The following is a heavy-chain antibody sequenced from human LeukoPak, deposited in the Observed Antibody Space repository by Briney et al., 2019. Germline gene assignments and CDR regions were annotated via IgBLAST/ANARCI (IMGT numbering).Heavy chain of an antibody. Sequence: GGSLRLPCAASGFSFSSHAMCWVRQAPGKGLEWVSSIDISGGSTYYADSVQGRFTISRDNSKNTLYLQMNSLRAEDTALYYCANEVRPNDYWGQGTLVTVSS. V-gene: IGHV3-23*01. D-gene: IGHD1-1*01. CDR1: GFSFSSHA. CDR2: IDISGGST. J-gene: IGHJ4*02. CDR3: ANEVRPNDY.